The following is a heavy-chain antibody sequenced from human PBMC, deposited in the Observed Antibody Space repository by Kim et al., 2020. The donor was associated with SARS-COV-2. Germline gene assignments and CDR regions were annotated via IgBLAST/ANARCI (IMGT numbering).Heavy chain of an antibody. D-gene: IGHD6-6*01. CDR3: ARGRRGGSSIAARPKFATWFDP. CDR2: INHSGST. J-gene: IGHJ5*02. Sequence: SETLSLTCAVYGGSFSGYYWSWIRQPPGKGLEWIGEINHSGSTNYNPSLKSRVTISVDTSKNQFSLKLSSVTAADTAVYYCARGRRGGSSIAARPKFATWFDPWGQGTLVTVSS. CDR1: GGSFSGYY. V-gene: IGHV4-34*01.